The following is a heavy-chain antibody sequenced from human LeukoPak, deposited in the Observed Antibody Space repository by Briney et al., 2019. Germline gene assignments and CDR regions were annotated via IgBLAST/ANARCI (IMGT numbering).Heavy chain of an antibody. J-gene: IGHJ5*02. CDR1: GYTFTSYG. D-gene: IGHD2-2*01. V-gene: IGHV1-18*01. CDR3: ARGGCSSTSCYLNQVYWFDP. CDR2: ISAYNSNT. Sequence: ASVKVSCKASGYTFTSYGISWVRQAPGQGLEWMGWISAYNSNTNYAQKLQGRVTMTTDTSTSTAYMELRSLRSDDTAVYYCARGGCSSTSCYLNQVYWFDPWGQGTLVTVSS.